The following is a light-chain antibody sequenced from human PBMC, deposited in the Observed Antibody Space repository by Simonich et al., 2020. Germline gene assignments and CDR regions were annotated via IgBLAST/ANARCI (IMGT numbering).Light chain of an antibody. CDR2: GNG. CDR1: SSNIGAGYD. V-gene: IGLV1-40*01. CDR3: QSYDSSLSGWV. Sequence: QSVLTQPPSVSGAPGQRVTISCTGSSSNIGAGYDVHWYQQLPGTAPQLLIYGNGTRPSGVPNRLSGSKAGTSASPAITGLQAEDEADYYCQSYDSSLSGWVFGGGTKLTVL. J-gene: IGLJ3*02.